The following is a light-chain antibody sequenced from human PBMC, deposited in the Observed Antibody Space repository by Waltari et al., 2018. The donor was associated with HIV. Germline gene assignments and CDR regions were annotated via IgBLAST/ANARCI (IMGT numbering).Light chain of an antibody. J-gene: IGLJ3*02. CDR2: KNT. Sequence: SSELAQAPSVSVSPGQTATMTCSGNSLTKTSFSWYRLKPGQAPVLLILKNTERPSGIPPRFSGSASGTTVALTITGVQPEDEALYYCQSTDNLGTWVFGGGTKLTVL. CDR3: QSTDNLGTWV. CDR1: SLTKTS. V-gene: IGLV3-25*03.